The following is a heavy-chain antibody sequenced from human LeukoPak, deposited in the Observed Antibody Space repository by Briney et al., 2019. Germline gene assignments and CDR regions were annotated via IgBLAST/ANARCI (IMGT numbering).Heavy chain of an antibody. J-gene: IGHJ4*02. V-gene: IGHV4-59*08. D-gene: IGHD6-6*01. Sequence: SETLSLTCSVSGGSISSLYWSWSRQPPGKGLEWIGYIYYTGSTNYNPSLKSRVTMFVDMSKNQFSLRLSSVTAADTAVYYCARHRAYSSSSPFDYWGQGTLVTVSS. CDR2: IYYTGST. CDR1: GGSISSLY. CDR3: ARHRAYSSSSPFDY.